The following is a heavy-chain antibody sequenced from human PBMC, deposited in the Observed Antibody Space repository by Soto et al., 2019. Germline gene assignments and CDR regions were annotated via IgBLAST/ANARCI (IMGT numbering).Heavy chain of an antibody. CDR2: ITYDGSNK. CDR1: GFNFDNYV. V-gene: IGHV3-30*18. J-gene: IGHJ4*02. CDR3: AKDRVGGTFYTPLGF. Sequence: GGSLRLSCQASGFNFDNYVMHWVRQAPGKGLEWVAVITYDGSNKYYADSVKGRFTISRDNSKNTLSLHLNTLKPEDTAVYHCAKDRVGGTFYTPLGFWGQGTLVTVSS. D-gene: IGHD1-7*01.